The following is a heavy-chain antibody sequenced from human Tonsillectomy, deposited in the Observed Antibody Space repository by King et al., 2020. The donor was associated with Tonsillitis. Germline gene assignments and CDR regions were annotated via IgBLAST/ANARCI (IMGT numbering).Heavy chain of an antibody. CDR2: ISYDGSNK. V-gene: IGHV3-30*18. CDR1: GFTFSSYG. J-gene: IGHJ6*02. Sequence: VQLVESGGGVVQPGRSLRLSCAASGFTFSSYGMHWVRQAPGKGLEWVAVISYDGSNKNYADSVKGRFTISRDNSKNTLYLQMNSLRAEDTAVYYCAKVGYYYYGMDVWGQGTTVTVSS. CDR3: AKVGYYYYGMDV.